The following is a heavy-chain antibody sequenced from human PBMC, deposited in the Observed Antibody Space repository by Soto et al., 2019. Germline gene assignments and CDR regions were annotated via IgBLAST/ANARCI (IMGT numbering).Heavy chain of an antibody. Sequence: PSETLSLTCAVSGYSISSGYYWGWIRQPPGKGLEWIGSIYHSGSTYYNPSLKSRVTISVDTSKNQFSLKLSSVTAADTAVYYCASIAARPDYGMDVWGQGTTVTVSS. CDR1: GYSISSGYY. V-gene: IGHV4-38-2*01. D-gene: IGHD6-6*01. CDR2: IYHSGST. J-gene: IGHJ6*02. CDR3: ASIAARPDYGMDV.